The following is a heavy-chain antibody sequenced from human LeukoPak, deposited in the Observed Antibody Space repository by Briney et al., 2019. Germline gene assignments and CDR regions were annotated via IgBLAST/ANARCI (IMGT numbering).Heavy chain of an antibody. D-gene: IGHD3-22*01. CDR3: ARQDYYDSSGYYSDY. Sequence: SETRSLTCTVSGYSISSGYYWGWIRQPSGKGLEWIASIYHSGSTYYNPSLKSRVTISVDTSKNQFSLKLSSVTAADTAVYYCARQDYYDSSGYYSDYWGQGTLVTVSS. CDR2: IYHSGST. V-gene: IGHV4-38-2*02. J-gene: IGHJ4*02. CDR1: GYSISSGYY.